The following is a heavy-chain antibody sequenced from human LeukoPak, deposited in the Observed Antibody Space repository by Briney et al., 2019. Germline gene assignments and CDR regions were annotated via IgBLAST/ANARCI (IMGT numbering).Heavy chain of an antibody. V-gene: IGHV4-30-4*02. J-gene: IGHJ5*02. Sequence: PSETLSLTCTVSGGSISSGDYYWSWIRQPPGKGLEWIGYIYYSGSTYYNPSLKSRVTISVDTSKNQFSLKLSSVTAADTAVYYCARAIRFYGDYENWFDPWGQGTLVTVSS. CDR1: GGSISSGDYY. CDR3: ARAIRFYGDYENWFDP. D-gene: IGHD4-17*01. CDR2: IYYSGST.